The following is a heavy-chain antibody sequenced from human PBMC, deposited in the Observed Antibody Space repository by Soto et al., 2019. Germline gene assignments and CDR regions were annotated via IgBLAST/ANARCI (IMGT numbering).Heavy chain of an antibody. D-gene: IGHD6-13*01. V-gene: IGHV3-23*01. CDR2: ISGSGGST. CDR1: GFTFSNYA. CDR3: VKQQMRDIRAFDY. Sequence: EVQLLESGGGLVQPGESLRLSCAVSGFTFSNYAMSWVRQVPGKGLEWVSTISGSGGSTYYADSVKGRFTISRDNSNNTLYLQMNGLRAEDTAVYYWVKQQMRDIRAFDYWGQGTLVTVSS. J-gene: IGHJ4*02.